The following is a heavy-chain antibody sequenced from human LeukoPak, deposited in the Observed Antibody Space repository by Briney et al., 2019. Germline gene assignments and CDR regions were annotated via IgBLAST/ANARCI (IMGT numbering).Heavy chain of an antibody. V-gene: IGHV3-48*01. CDR2: ISSSSSTI. CDR3: ARRYWQNDY. J-gene: IGHJ4*02. CDR1: GFTFSSYS. Sequence: GGSLRLSCAASGFTFSSYSMNWVRQAPGKGLEWVSYISSSSSTIYYADSVKGRFTISRDNAKNSLYLQMNSLRAEDTAVYYCARRYWQNDYWGQGTLVTVSS. D-gene: IGHD2-15*01.